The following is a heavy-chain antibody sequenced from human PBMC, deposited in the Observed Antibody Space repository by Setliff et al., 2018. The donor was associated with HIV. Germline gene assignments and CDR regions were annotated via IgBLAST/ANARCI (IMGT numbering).Heavy chain of an antibody. V-gene: IGHV1-18*01. Sequence: ASVKVSCKASGGTFSDSAINWVRQAPGQGLEWMGRISVYNGQTLYAQKVQDRITVTMDIPKDTAYMELRGLTPDDTAVYYCARGHHFYWYFDLWGPGTLVTVSS. CDR3: ARGHHFYWYFDL. CDR2: ISVYNGQT. J-gene: IGHJ2*01. CDR1: GGTFSDSA.